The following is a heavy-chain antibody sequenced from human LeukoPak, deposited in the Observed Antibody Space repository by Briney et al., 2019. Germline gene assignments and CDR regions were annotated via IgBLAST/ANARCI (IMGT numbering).Heavy chain of an antibody. D-gene: IGHD1-26*01. J-gene: IGHJ6*03. CDR2: ISYDGSNK. V-gene: IGHV3-30*04. Sequence: PGRSLRLSCAASGFTFSTYTMHWVRQAPGKGLEWVAVISYDGSNKYYADSVKGRFTISRDNSKNTLYLQMNSLRAEDTAVYYCANVGATTDGYYYYYMDVRGKGTTVTVSS. CDR1: GFTFSTYT. CDR3: ANVGATTDGYYYYYMDV.